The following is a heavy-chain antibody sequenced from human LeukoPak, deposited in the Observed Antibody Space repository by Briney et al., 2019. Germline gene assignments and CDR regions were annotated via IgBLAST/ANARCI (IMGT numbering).Heavy chain of an antibody. Sequence: PGGSLRLSCAASGFTFSSYSMNWVRQAPGKGLEWVSSISSSSSYIYYADSVKGRFTISRDNAKNSLYLQMNSLRAEDTAVYYCARAKPSPSRSYCSGGSCRQNYYYYYGMDVWGQGTTVTVSS. D-gene: IGHD2-15*01. CDR3: ARAKPSPSRSYCSGGSCRQNYYYYYGMDV. CDR2: ISSSSSYI. CDR1: GFTFSSYS. V-gene: IGHV3-21*01. J-gene: IGHJ6*02.